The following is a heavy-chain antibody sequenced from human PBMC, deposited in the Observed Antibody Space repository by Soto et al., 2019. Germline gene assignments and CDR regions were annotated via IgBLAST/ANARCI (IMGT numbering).Heavy chain of an antibody. D-gene: IGHD3-22*01. CDR3: ARHPSYYDTSGYYYSDY. Sequence: GESLKISCKGSGYSFTSYWIGWVRQMPGKGLEWMGIIYPGDSDTRYSPSFQGQVTISADKSISTAFLQWSSLKASDTAMYYCARHPSYYDTSGYYYSDYWGQGTPVTVSS. CDR2: IYPGDSDT. CDR1: GYSFTSYW. V-gene: IGHV5-51*01. J-gene: IGHJ4*02.